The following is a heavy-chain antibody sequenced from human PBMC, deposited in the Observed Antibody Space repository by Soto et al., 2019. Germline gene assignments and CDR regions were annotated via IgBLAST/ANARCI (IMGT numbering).Heavy chain of an antibody. CDR1: GFTFSSYR. CDR3: ARPRYSGDDPDALEI. Sequence: QVQLVESGGAVVQPGTSLRLSCTASGFTFSSYRMHWVRQAPGKWLEWVAIIWYDGRHKFYVDSVKGRFAVSRDNSKNTVHLQMNSLTGEDTAVYYCARPRYSGDDPDALEIWGRGTSVTISS. J-gene: IGHJ3*02. V-gene: IGHV3-33*01. CDR2: IWYDGRHK. D-gene: IGHD5-12*01.